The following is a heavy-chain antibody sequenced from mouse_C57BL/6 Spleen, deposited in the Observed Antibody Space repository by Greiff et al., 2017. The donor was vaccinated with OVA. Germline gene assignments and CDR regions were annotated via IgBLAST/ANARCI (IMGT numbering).Heavy chain of an antibody. V-gene: IGHV1-81*01. Sequence: QVQLKESGAELARPGASVKLSCKASGYTFTSHGISWVKQRTGQGLEWIGEIYPRSGNTYYNEKFKGKATLTADKSSSTAYMELRSLTSEDSAVYFCAREGPTADSSGLWFAYWGQGTLVTVSA. CDR2: IYPRSGNT. J-gene: IGHJ3*01. CDR3: AREGPTADSSGLWFAY. D-gene: IGHD3-2*02. CDR1: GYTFTSHG.